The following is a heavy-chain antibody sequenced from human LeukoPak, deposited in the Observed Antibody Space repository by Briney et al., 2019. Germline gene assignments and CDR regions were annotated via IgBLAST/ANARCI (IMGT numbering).Heavy chain of an antibody. J-gene: IGHJ4*02. CDR3: ARFPYVHYYDSSGYSPFDY. CDR1: GYTFTGYY. CDR2: INPNSGGT. D-gene: IGHD3-22*01. Sequence: ASVKVSCKASGYTFTGYYMHWVRQAPGQGLEWMGWINPNSGGTNYAQKFQGRVTMTRDTSISTVYMELSRLRSDDTAVYYCARFPYVHYYDSSGYSPFDYWGQGTLVTVSS. V-gene: IGHV1-2*02.